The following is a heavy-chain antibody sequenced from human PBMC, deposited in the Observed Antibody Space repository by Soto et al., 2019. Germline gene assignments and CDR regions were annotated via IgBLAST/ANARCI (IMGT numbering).Heavy chain of an antibody. J-gene: IGHJ4*02. CDR3: ASSYYYDSSAYYFLGY. CDR1: GFSFSSYW. CDR2: INIDGSST. Sequence: EVQLVESGGGLVQPGGSLRLSCAASGFSFSSYWMHWVRQAPGKGLVWVSRINIDGSSTNYADSVKGRFTISRDNAKNTLYLQMISLRAEDTALYYYASSYYYDSSAYYFLGYWGQGTLVTVSS. D-gene: IGHD3-22*01. V-gene: IGHV3-74*01.